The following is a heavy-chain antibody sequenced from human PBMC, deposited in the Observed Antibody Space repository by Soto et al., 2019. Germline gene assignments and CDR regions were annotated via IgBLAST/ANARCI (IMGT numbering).Heavy chain of an antibody. CDR1: GYTFTSYA. CDR3: ATAGPLWFVAPPGMDV. D-gene: IGHD3-10*01. J-gene: IGHJ6*02. Sequence: ASVKVSCKASGYTFTSYAMHWVRQAPGQRLEWMGWINAGDGNTKYSQKFQGRVTITRDTSASTAYMELSSLRSEDTAVYYCATAGPLWFVAPPGMDVWGQGTTVTVSS. V-gene: IGHV1-3*01. CDR2: INAGDGNT.